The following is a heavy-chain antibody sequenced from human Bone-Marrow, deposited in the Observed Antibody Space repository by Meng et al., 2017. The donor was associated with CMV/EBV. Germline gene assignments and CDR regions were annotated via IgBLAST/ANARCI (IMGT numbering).Heavy chain of an antibody. Sequence: ASVKVSCKASGYIFTGYYMHWVRQAPGQGLEWMGWINPNSGGTNYAQKFQGRVTMTRDTSISTAYMELSRLRSDDTAVYYCARENYVGTSPPGYWGQGTLVTVSS. V-gene: IGHV1-2*02. CDR1: GYIFTGYY. J-gene: IGHJ4*02. D-gene: IGHD4-23*01. CDR3: ARENYVGTSPPGY. CDR2: INPNSGGT.